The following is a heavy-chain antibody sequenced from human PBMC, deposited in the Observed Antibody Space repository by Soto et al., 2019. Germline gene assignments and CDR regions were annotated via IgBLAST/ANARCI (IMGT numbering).Heavy chain of an antibody. CDR1: GGSISSSNW. J-gene: IGHJ4*02. V-gene: IGHV4-4*02. CDR2: IYHSGST. CDR3: ASQPGDYYDSSGYSRGY. Sequence: SETLSLTCAVSGGSISSSNWWSWVRQPPGKGLEWIGEIYHSGSTNYNPSLKSRVTISVDKSKNHFPLKLSSVTAADTAVYYCASQPGDYYDSSGYSRGYWGQGTLVTVSS. D-gene: IGHD3-22*01.